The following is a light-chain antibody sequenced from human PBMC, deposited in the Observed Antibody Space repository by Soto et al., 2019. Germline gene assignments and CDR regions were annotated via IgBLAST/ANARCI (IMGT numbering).Light chain of an antibody. CDR3: QQYNNWPPWT. V-gene: IGKV3-15*01. Sequence: EIVMTQSPATLSVSPGERATLSCRASQSVSSNLAWYQQKPGQAPRLLIYGASTGATGLPARFSGSGSGTEFTLSISSLQSEDFAVYYCQQYNNWPPWTFGQGTKVDIK. CDR2: GAS. CDR1: QSVSSN. J-gene: IGKJ1*01.